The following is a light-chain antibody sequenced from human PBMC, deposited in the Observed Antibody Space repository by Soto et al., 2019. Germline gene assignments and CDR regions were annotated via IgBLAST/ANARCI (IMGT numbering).Light chain of an antibody. CDR2: DAS. CDR3: QQRSNWPLT. Sequence: EIVLTQSPATLSLSPGERATLSCRASQSVSSYLAWYQQKPGQAPRLLIYDASNRATGIPARFSGSGSGTGFTITLSSLEPEDFAVYYCQQRSNWPLTFGGGTKVDIK. CDR1: QSVSSY. V-gene: IGKV3-11*01. J-gene: IGKJ4*01.